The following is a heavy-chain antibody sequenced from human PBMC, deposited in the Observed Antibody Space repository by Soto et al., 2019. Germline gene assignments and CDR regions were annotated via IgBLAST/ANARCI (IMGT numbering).Heavy chain of an antibody. CDR1: GGSISSISYY. V-gene: IGHV4-39*01. J-gene: IGHJ5*02. CDR3: ARQSSRGSKGTFDP. CDR2: IYYSGST. Sequence: KTSETLSLTCTVSGGSISSISYYWGWIRQPPGKGLEWIGSIYYSGSTYYNPPLKSRVTISVDTSKNQFSLKLSSVTAADTAVYYCARQSSRGSKGTFDPWGQGTLVTVSS. D-gene: IGHD3-22*01.